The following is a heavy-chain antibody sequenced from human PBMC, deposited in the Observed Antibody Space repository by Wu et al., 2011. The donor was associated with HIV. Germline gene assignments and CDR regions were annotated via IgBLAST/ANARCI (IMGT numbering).Heavy chain of an antibody. CDR3: ARRQSDSSGYDAFDI. V-gene: IGHV1-18*04. CDR2: ISAYNADT. CDR1: GYTFTITNYY. J-gene: IGHJ3*02. Sequence: QVQLVQSGAEVKRPGASVKVSCKTSGYTFTITNYYMHWVRQAPGQGPEWMGWISAYNADTNYAQKLQGRVTLTTDTSTSTAYMELSRLRSDDTAGYYCARRQSDSSGYDAFDIWGQGTMVTVS. D-gene: IGHD3-22*01.